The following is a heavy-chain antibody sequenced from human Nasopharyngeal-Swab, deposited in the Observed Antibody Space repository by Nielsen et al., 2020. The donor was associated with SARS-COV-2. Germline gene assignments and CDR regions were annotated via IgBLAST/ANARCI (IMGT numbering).Heavy chain of an antibody. J-gene: IGHJ4*02. V-gene: IGHV3-21*01. CDR3: ARDIGDGYNLLYYFDY. CDR2: ISSSGKYI. D-gene: IGHD5-24*01. CDR1: GFTPASYS. Sequence: GGSLRLSCAAYGFTPASYSMNWVRQAPGKGLEWVSSISSSGKYIYYANSVRDRFTISRDNAKSSLFLQMDSLRAEDTALYYCARDIGDGYNLLYYFDYWGPGTLVTVSS.